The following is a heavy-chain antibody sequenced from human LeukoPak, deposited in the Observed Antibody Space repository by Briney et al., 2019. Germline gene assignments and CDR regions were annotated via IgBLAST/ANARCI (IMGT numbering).Heavy chain of an antibody. J-gene: IGHJ6*02. CDR3: AASSPSTNLGVFVMDV. V-gene: IGHV1-58*02. CDR1: GFTFTSSA. D-gene: IGHD3-16*01. Sequence: TSVMVSCKASGFTFTSSAIQWVRQAGGQHVEWIGWIVVGSGNTNYAQKFQERVTITRDMSTSTAYMELSSLRAEDTAVYYCAASSPSTNLGVFVMDVWGQGTTVTVSS. CDR2: IVVGSGNT.